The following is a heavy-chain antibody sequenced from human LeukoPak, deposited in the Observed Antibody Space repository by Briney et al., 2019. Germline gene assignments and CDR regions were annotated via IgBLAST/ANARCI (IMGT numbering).Heavy chain of an antibody. Sequence: ASVKVSCRASGYTFTDYYIHWVRQAPGQGLEWMGWINPDNGGTNYAQKFQGRVTMTRDTSIRTVYMDLSRLRSDDTAVFYCTREARVGNWFDPWGQGTQVTFSS. D-gene: IGHD2-2*01. J-gene: IGHJ5*02. CDR3: TREARVGNWFDP. V-gene: IGHV1-2*02. CDR2: INPDNGGT. CDR1: GYTFTDYY.